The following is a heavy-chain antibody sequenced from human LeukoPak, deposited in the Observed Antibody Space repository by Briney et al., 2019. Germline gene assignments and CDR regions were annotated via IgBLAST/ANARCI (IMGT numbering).Heavy chain of an antibody. CDR3: ARGTIEYSSADPQSFDY. D-gene: IGHD6-6*01. CDR2: ISYDGSNK. Sequence: PGESLRLSCAASGFTFSSNGMHWVRQAPGKGLEWVAVISYDGSNKYYADSVKGRFTISRDNSTNTLYLQMNSLRTEDTAVYYCARGTIEYSSADPQSFDYWGQGTLVTVSS. J-gene: IGHJ4*02. CDR1: GFTFSSNG. V-gene: IGHV3-30-3*01.